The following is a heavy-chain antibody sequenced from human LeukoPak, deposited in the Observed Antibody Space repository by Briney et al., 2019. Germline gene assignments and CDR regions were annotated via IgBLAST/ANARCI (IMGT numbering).Heavy chain of an antibody. Sequence: GASVKVSCKASGYTFTGYDINWVRQATGQGLEWMGWMNPNNGHTGYAQKFQGRVTITADESTSTAYMELSSLRSEDTAVYYCARGKQQLDYFYYYRMDVWGQGTTVTVSS. CDR3: ARGKQQLDYFYYYRMDV. D-gene: IGHD6-13*01. J-gene: IGHJ6*02. CDR2: MNPNNGHT. V-gene: IGHV1-8*01. CDR1: GYTFTGYD.